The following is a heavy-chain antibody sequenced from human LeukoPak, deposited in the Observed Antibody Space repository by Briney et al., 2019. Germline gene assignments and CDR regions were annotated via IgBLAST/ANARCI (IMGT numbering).Heavy chain of an antibody. CDR3: ATILDCSSTSCYEPLVDY. V-gene: IGHV1-69*06. Sequence: EASVKVSCKASGGTFSSYAISWVRQAPGQGLEWMGEIIPIFGTANYAQKFQGRVTITADKSTSTAYMELSGLRSEDTAVYYCATILDCSSTSCYEPLVDYWGQATLVTVSS. CDR2: IIPIFGTA. J-gene: IGHJ4*02. D-gene: IGHD2-2*01. CDR1: GGTFSSYA.